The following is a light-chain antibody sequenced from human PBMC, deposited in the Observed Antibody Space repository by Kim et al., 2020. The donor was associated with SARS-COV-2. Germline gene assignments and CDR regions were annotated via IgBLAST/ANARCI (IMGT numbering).Light chain of an antibody. J-gene: IGLJ2*01. Sequence: GQAITISCTGTGSEVGGYNYVSWYQQHPGKAPILMIYDVNNRPAVVSNRFSGYKSGNTASLTISGLQAEDEADYFCSSYTSSFTLVFGGGTQLTVL. V-gene: IGLV2-14*03. CDR2: DVN. CDR3: SSYTSSFTLV. CDR1: GSEVGGYNY.